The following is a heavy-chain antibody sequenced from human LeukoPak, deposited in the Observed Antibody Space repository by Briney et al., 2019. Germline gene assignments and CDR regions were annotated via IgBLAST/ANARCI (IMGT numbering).Heavy chain of an antibody. CDR2: IYHGGRT. D-gene: IGHD6-6*01. Sequence: SETLSLTCTVSGYFISRGYYWGWIRQPPGKGLEWIGSIYHGGRTSYNPSLESRVTISVDTSKNQFSLKLTSVTAADTAVYYCARSFLGSSSLDYWGQGTLVTVSS. J-gene: IGHJ4*02. CDR1: GYFISRGYY. V-gene: IGHV4-38-2*02. CDR3: ARSFLGSSSLDY.